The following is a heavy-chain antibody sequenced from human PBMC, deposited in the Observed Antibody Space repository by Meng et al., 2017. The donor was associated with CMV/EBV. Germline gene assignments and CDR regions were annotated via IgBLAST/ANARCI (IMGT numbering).Heavy chain of an antibody. V-gene: IGHV4-30-4*08. J-gene: IGHJ4*02. CDR1: GGSISSGDYY. D-gene: IGHD1-14*01. Sequence: QVTLQESCPGLLHPSQTLSPTVTVSGGSISSGDYYLSWIRQPPGKGLEWIGYIYYSGSTYYNPSLKSRVTISVDTSKNQFSLKLSSVTAADTAVYYCARVTSRVAGAFDYWGQGTLVTVSS. CDR2: IYYSGST. CDR3: ARVTSRVAGAFDY.